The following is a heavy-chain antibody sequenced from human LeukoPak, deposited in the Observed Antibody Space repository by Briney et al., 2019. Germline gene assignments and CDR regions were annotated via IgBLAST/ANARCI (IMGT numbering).Heavy chain of an antibody. CDR3: ARASVPAAYWYFDL. Sequence: GASVKVSCKASGGTFSSYAISWVRQAPGQGLEWMGGIIPIFGTVNYAQKFQGRVTITADESTSTAYMELSSLRSEDTAVYYCARASVPAAYWYFDLWGRGTLVTVSS. CDR1: GGTFSSYA. D-gene: IGHD2-2*01. V-gene: IGHV1-69*13. CDR2: IIPIFGTV. J-gene: IGHJ2*01.